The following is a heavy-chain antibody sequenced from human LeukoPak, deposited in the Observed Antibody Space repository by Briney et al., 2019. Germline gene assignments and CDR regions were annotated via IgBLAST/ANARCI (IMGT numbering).Heavy chain of an antibody. J-gene: IGHJ4*02. CDR2: IYPDDSDT. D-gene: IGHD2-21*01. Sequence: GESLKISCKGSGSGYRFTSHWIGWVRHMPGKGLEWMALIYPDDSDTRYSPSFQGQVTISADKSINTAYLQWSSLKASDTAMYYCASRDDGHWGQGTLVTVSS. CDR3: ASRDDGH. CDR1: GSGYRFTSHW. V-gene: IGHV5-51*01.